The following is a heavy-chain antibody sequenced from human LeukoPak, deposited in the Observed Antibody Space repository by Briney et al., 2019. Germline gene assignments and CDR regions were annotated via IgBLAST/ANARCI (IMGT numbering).Heavy chain of an antibody. Sequence: GSLRLTCAASGFTFSSYEMNWVRQAPGKGLEWVSYISSSGSTIYYADSVKGRFTISRDNAKNSLYLQMNSLRAEDTAVYYCVKEGQQRGVAGFDYWGQGTLVTVSS. J-gene: IGHJ4*02. CDR1: GFTFSSYE. CDR2: ISSSGSTI. CDR3: VKEGQQRGVAGFDY. V-gene: IGHV3-48*03. D-gene: IGHD6-13*01.